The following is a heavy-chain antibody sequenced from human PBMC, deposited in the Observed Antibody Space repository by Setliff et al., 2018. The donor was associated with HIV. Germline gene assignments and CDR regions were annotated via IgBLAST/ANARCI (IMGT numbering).Heavy chain of an antibody. D-gene: IGHD5-12*01. CDR3: ARQMPIPGIAITPVDY. CDR1: GDSIRGYY. V-gene: IGHV4-59*08. Sequence: PSETLSLTCTVSGDSIRGYYWSWIRQPPGKGLEWMGYVFYTGFAAYNPSLKSRPTISVDTSKSQFSLTLTSVTAADTAVYYCARQMPIPGIAITPVDYWGQGALVTVSS. CDR2: VFYTGFA. J-gene: IGHJ4*02.